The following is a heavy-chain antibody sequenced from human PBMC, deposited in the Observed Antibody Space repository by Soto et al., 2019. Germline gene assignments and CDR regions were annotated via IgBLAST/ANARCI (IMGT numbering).Heavy chain of an antibody. CDR3: TTLGSYYYDSSGYYYYFDY. V-gene: IGHV3-15*01. CDR2: IKSKTDGGTT. D-gene: IGHD3-22*01. CDR1: GFTFSNAW. J-gene: IGHJ4*02. Sequence: EVQLVESGGGLVKPGGSLRLSCAASGFTFSNAWMSWVRQAPGKGLEWVGRIKSKTDGGTTDYAAPVKGRFTISRDDSKNTLYLQMTSLKTEDTAVYYCTTLGSYYYDSSGYYYYFDYWGQGTLVTVSS.